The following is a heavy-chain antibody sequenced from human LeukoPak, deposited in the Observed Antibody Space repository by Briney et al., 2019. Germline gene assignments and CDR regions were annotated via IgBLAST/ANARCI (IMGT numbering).Heavy chain of an antibody. CDR2: ISGSGGST. Sequence: PGGSLRLSCAASGFTFSSYAMNWVRQAPGKGLEWVSAISGSGGSTYYADSVKGRFTISRDNSKNTLYLKMNSLSAEDTAVYYCATPRYYYDSSGYSNFDYWGQGTLVTVSS. J-gene: IGHJ4*02. D-gene: IGHD3-22*01. CDR3: ATPRYYYDSSGYSNFDY. CDR1: GFTFSSYA. V-gene: IGHV3-23*01.